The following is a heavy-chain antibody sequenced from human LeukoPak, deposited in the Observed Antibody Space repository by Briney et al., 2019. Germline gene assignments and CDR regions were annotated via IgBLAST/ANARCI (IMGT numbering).Heavy chain of an antibody. CDR3: ASRAVYKFRFTDYYYYYMDV. CDR1: GGSFSGHY. J-gene: IGHJ6*03. CDR2: INHSGNT. Sequence: PSETLSLTCAVYGGSFSGHYWSWIRQPPGKGLDWVGEINHSGNTNYNPSLKSRVTISVDTSKNQFSLKLSSVTAADTAVYYCASRAVYKFRFTDYYYYYMDVWGNGTTVTVSS. V-gene: IGHV4-34*01. D-gene: IGHD5/OR15-5a*01.